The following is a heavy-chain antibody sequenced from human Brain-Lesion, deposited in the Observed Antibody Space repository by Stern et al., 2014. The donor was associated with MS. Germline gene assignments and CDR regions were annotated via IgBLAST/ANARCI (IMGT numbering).Heavy chain of an antibody. CDR2: IYQSGSA. CDR3: ARDPRRGGLSGYYHGMDV. J-gene: IGHJ6*02. CDR1: GASISNTQW. Sequence: MQLVESGPGLVKPSGTLSLTCAVSGASISNTQWWTWVRQSPGKGLEWIGEIYQSGSANYTPSLRSRFTISVDRSKNSFSLKLNSVTAADTAVYYCARDPRRGGLSGYYHGMDVWGQGTTVTVSS. D-gene: IGHD3-10*01. V-gene: IGHV4-4*02.